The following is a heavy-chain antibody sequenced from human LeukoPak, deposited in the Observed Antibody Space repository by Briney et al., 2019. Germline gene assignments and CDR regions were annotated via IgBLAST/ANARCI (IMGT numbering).Heavy chain of an antibody. V-gene: IGHV3-30-3*01. CDR3: AGDNHGSGTYFNV. CDR2: ISYDGSNK. CDR1: GFTFSSYA. Sequence: GGSLRLSCAASGFTFSSYAMHWVRQAPGKGLEWVAVISYDGSNKYYADSVKGRFTISRDNSKNTLYLQMNSLRAEDTAVYYCAGDNHGSGTYFNVWGQGTLVTVSS. D-gene: IGHD3-10*01. J-gene: IGHJ4*02.